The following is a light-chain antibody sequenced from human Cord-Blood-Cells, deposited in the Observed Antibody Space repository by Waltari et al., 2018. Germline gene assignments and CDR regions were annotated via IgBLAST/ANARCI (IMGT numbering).Light chain of an antibody. CDR1: QSVSSY. Sequence: EIVLTQSPATLSLSPGDRATLSCTASQSVSSYLAWYQRKPGQAPRLLIYDASNRATGIPARFSGSGSGTDFTLTISSREPEDFAVYYCQQRSNWPWTFGQGTKVEIK. J-gene: IGKJ1*01. CDR3: QQRSNWPWT. CDR2: DAS. V-gene: IGKV3-11*01.